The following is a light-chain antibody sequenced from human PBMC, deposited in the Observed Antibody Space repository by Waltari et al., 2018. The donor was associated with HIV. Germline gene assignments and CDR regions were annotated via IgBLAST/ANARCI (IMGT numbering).Light chain of an antibody. CDR3: QQYYSTPPT. V-gene: IGKV4-1*01. Sequence: DIVMTQSPDSLAVSLGERATINCKSSQNIKDYLAWYQQKAGQPPKLLIYWASTRESGVPDRFSGSGSGTDFTLTISSLQAEDVAVYYCQQYYSTPPTFGQGTKLEIK. CDR2: WAS. CDR1: QNIKDY. J-gene: IGKJ2*01.